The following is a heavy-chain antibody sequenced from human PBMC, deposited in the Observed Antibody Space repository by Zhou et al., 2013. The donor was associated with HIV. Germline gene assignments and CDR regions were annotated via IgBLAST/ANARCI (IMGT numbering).Heavy chain of an antibody. J-gene: IGHJ4*02. Sequence: QVQLVQSGTEVKLPGSSVKVSCKASGGTFNNYDINWVRQAPGQGLEWVGRIVPILDRPNYARMFQDRVTITADKSTSTAYMELSGLRSEDTAVYYCSWNSGNRLLNPKFDYWGQGSLVTVSA. D-gene: IGHD1-1*01. CDR1: GGTFNNYD. CDR2: IVPILDRP. V-gene: IGHV1-69*04. CDR3: SWNSGNRLLNPKFDY.